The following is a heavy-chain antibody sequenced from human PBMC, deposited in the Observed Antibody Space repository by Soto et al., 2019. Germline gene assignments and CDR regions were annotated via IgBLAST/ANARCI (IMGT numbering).Heavy chain of an antibody. CDR1: GGTFSSYS. J-gene: IGHJ4*02. Sequence: GASVKVSCKASGGTFSSYSISWGRQAPGQGLEWMGGIIPIFGTANYAQKFQGRVTITADKSTSTAYMELSSLRSEDTAVYYCAREDRGYSGYDVDYWGQGTLVTVSS. D-gene: IGHD5-12*01. CDR2: IIPIFGTA. V-gene: IGHV1-69*06. CDR3: AREDRGYSGYDVDY.